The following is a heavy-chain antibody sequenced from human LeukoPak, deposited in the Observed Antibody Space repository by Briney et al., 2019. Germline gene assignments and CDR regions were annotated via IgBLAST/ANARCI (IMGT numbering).Heavy chain of an antibody. CDR3: ANGEKYSSSSGGFDY. D-gene: IGHD6-6*01. CDR2: ISYDGSNK. V-gene: IGHV3-30*18. J-gene: IGHJ4*02. CDR1: GFTFSSYG. Sequence: GRSLRLSCAASGFTFSSYGMHWVRQAPGKGLEWVAVISYDGSNKYYADSVKGRFTISRDNSKNTLYLQMNSLRAEDTAVYYCANGEKYSSSSGGFDYWGQGTLVTVSS.